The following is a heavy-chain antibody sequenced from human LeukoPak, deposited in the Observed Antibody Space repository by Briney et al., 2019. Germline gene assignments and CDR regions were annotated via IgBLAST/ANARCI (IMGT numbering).Heavy chain of an antibody. J-gene: IGHJ6*03. CDR3: ARDRHYYYYMDV. V-gene: IGHV4-34*01. CDR1: GGSFSGYY. CDR2: INHSGST. Sequence: SETLSLTCAVYGGSFSGYYWSWIRQPPGKGLEWIGEINHSGSTNYNPSLKSRVTISVDTFKNQFSLQLTSVTAADTAVYYCARDRHYYYYMDVWGKGTTVTISS.